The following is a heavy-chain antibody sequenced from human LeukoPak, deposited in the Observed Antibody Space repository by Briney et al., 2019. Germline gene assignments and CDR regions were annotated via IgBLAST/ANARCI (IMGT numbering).Heavy chain of an antibody. CDR2: ISSDGSST. D-gene: IGHD6-6*01. J-gene: IGHJ4*02. CDR3: ARDQRVTGRPDIDY. V-gene: IGHV3-74*03. CDR1: GFTFRNHW. Sequence: LAGGSLRLSCAASGFTFRNHWMHWVRQTPGKGLVWVSRISSDGSSTTYADSVKGRFTISRDNAKNTLYLQMNNLRAEDTAMYYCARDQRVTGRPDIDYWGQGILVIVSS.